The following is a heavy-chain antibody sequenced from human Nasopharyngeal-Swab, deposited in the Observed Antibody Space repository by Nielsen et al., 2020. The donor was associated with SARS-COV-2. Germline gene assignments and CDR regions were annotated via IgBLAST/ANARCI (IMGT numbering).Heavy chain of an antibody. J-gene: IGHJ2*01. CDR3: ARREKLGDWYFDL. Sequence: GSLRLSCTVSGGSISSSSYYWGWIRQPPGKGLEWIGSIHYSGSTYYNVSLKSRITISVDTSKNQLSLKLNSVTAADTAVYYCARREKLGDWYFDLWGRGTLVTVSS. V-gene: IGHV4-39*01. CDR1: GGSISSSSYY. D-gene: IGHD7-27*01. CDR2: IHYSGST.